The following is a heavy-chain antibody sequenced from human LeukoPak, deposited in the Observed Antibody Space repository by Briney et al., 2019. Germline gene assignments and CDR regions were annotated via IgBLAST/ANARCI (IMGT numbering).Heavy chain of an antibody. V-gene: IGHV1-8*01. D-gene: IGHD5-18*01. CDR2: MNPNSGNT. CDR1: GYTFTSYD. J-gene: IGHJ4*02. CDR3: ARGDYNYAWVDY. Sequence: ASVKVSCKASGYTFTSYDINWVRQATGQGLEWMAWMNPNSGNTASAQKFQGRVTMTRNTSIATAYLELSSLRSEDTAVYYCARGDYNYAWVDYWGQGTLVTVSS.